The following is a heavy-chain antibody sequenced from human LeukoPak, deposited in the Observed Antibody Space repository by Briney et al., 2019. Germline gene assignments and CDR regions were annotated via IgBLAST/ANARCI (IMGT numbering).Heavy chain of an antibody. CDR1: GYSFTSYY. Sequence: ASVKASCKASGYSFTSYYMHWVRQAPGQRLDWMGWINPNGADTNYAQKFQGRVTMTRDTSISTAYMELSRLRSDDTAVYYCARALYDYVWGSYRYECDYWGQGTLVTVSS. V-gene: IGHV1-2*02. CDR2: INPNGADT. J-gene: IGHJ4*02. CDR3: ARALYDYVWGSYRYECDY. D-gene: IGHD3-16*02.